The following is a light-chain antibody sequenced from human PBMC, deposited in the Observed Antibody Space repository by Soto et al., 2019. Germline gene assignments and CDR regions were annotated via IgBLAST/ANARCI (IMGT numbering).Light chain of an antibody. Sequence: VVMTQSPATLSVSPGERATLSCRASQSISSNLAWYQQKPGQAPRLLIYGASTRATGIPARFSGSGSGTEFTLTISSLQSEDFAIYYCQQYNNWPLTFGGGTKAEIE. V-gene: IGKV3-15*01. CDR3: QQYNNWPLT. J-gene: IGKJ4*01. CDR2: GAS. CDR1: QSISSN.